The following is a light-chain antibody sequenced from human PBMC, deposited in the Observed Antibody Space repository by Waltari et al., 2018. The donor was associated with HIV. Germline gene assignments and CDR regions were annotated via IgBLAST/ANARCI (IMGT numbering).Light chain of an antibody. Sequence: QAVVTQEPSLTVSPGDTVTLTCGSSTGAVTSGHYPYWFQQKPGQAPTTVIYDTKNKPSWAPARFSGSRVGDKAALTLSGAQPEDEADYYCLISYSGGPWVFGGGTKLTVL. V-gene: IGLV7-46*01. CDR3: LISYSGGPWV. J-gene: IGLJ3*02. CDR1: TGAVTSGHY. CDR2: DTK.